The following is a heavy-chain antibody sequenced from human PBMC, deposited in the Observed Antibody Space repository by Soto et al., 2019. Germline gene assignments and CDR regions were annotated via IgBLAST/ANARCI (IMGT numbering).Heavy chain of an antibody. CDR1: GGSIRSEDYY. V-gene: IGHV4-30-4*01. D-gene: IGHD1-26*01. Sequence: QVQLQESGPGLVKPSQTLSLTCTVSGGSIRSEDYYWSWIRQPPGKGLEWIGYISYSGSTAYKSSLSNRVIISVYTSKSQVSLKLNSATAADAAVYYCARVRIVGSTTFDSWGQGTLVTVSS. CDR2: ISYSGST. J-gene: IGHJ4*02. CDR3: ARVRIVGSTTFDS.